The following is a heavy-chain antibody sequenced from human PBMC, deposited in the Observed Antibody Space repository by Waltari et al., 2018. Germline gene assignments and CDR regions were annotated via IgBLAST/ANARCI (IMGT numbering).Heavy chain of an antibody. D-gene: IGHD3-22*01. J-gene: IGHJ4*02. CDR2: FDPEDGET. CDR3: ATGKYYYDSSGYSSYDY. V-gene: IGHV1-24*01. Sequence: QVQLVQSGAEVKKPGASVKVSCKVSGYTLTELSMHWVRQAPGKGLEWMGGFDPEDGETSYAQKFQGRVTMTEDTSTDTAYMELSSLRSEDTAVYYCATGKYYYDSSGYSSYDYWGQGTLVTVSS. CDR1: GYTLTELS.